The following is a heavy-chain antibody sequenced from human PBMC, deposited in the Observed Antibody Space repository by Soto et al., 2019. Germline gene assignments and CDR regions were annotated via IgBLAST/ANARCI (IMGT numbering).Heavy chain of an antibody. CDR3: GIGIEVRRWATYSYSYVMDV. CDR2: IIPMFRRT. J-gene: IGHJ6*02. Sequence: QVQLVQSGAEVKKPGSSVRVSCKASGGTFSKYAISWVRQAPGQGLEWMGEIIPMFRRTNYAQKFQGRVTISADESTSTAYMELSSLRSEDTAMYFCGIGIEVRRWATYSYSYVMDVWGQGTTVTVSS. D-gene: IGHD6-6*01. CDR1: GGTFSKYA. V-gene: IGHV1-69*12.